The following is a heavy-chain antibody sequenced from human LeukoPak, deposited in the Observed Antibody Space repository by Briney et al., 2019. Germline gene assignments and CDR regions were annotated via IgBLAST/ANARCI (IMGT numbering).Heavy chain of an antibody. CDR1: GFTFNTYS. CDR2: ISGDSSTI. Sequence: GGSLKLSCAASGFTFNTYSMTWVRQAPGKGLEWISYISGDSSTISYADSLKGRFTISRDNAKNSPYLQMNSLRGEDTAVYYCARDGDYDYVWGSLDYWGQGTLVTVSS. D-gene: IGHD3-16*01. J-gene: IGHJ4*02. V-gene: IGHV3-48*04. CDR3: ARDGDYDYVWGSLDY.